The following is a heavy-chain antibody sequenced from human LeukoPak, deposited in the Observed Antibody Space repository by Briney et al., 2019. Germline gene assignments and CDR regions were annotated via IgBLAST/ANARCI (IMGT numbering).Heavy chain of an antibody. V-gene: IGHV3-23*01. CDR2: ISGSGGST. Sequence: GGSLRLSCAASGFTFSSYAMSWVRQAPGKGLEWVSAISGSGGSTYYADSVKGRFTISRDNSKNTLYLLMNSLRAEDTAVYYCAKDFTMVRGTIITLSGIDYWGQGTLVTVSS. J-gene: IGHJ4*02. CDR3: AKDFTMVRGTIITLSGIDY. D-gene: IGHD3-10*01. CDR1: GFTFSSYA.